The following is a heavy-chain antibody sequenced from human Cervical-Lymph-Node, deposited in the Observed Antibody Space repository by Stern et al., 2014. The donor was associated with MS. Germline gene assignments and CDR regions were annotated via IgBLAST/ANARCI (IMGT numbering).Heavy chain of an antibody. CDR2: IYPGDSDI. CDR1: GYNFINYW. D-gene: IGHD2-21*01. Sequence: VQLGQSGAELKKPGESLKISCKTSGYNFINYWIAWVRQVPGKGLEWIGIIYPGDSDIRYSQSLQGHVTISVDKSITTAYLQWNSLKASDTAVYYCARWSVACDSWGQGALITVSS. CDR3: ARWSVACDS. V-gene: IGHV5-51*03. J-gene: IGHJ4*02.